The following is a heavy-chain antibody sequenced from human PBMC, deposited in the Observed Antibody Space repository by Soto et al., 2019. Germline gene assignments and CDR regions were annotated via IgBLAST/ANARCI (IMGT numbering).Heavy chain of an antibody. V-gene: IGHV1-3*01. D-gene: IGHD1-26*01. J-gene: IGHJ4*02. CDR2: INGGNGDT. Sequence: QVQLVQSWAEVKKPGASVRISCRTSGYTFTSYAITWLRHAPGQRLEWMGWINGGNGDTKYSQKFQDRLSITRDTSATTVSLGLSSLTSEDTATYYCARGPLSLYSADFRWGQGTLVTVSS. CDR1: GYTFTSYA. CDR3: ARGPLSLYSADFR.